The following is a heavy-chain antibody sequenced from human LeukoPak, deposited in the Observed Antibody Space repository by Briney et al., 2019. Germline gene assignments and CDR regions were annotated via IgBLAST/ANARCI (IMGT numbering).Heavy chain of an antibody. CDR1: GYTFTSYG. V-gene: IGHV1-18*01. D-gene: IGHD6-13*01. J-gene: IGHJ6*02. CDR3: ARGRGIAAAHLKYYYYYYGMDV. CDR2: ISAYNGNT. Sequence: ASVKVSCKASGYTFTSYGISWVRQAPGQGLEWMGWISAYNGNTNYAQKLQGRVTMTTDASTSTAYMELRSLRSDDTAVYYCARGRGIAAAHLKYYYYYYGMDVWGQGTTVTVSS.